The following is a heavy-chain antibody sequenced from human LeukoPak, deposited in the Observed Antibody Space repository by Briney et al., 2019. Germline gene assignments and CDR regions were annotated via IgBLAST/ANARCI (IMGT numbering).Heavy chain of an antibody. D-gene: IGHD3-22*01. Sequence: GGSLRLSCAASGFIFSTYSMNWVRQAPGRGLEWVSSISSSRSFIYYADSVQGRFTISRGNAKNSLYLQMNSLRAEDTAVYYCARVTGGFYSHFDYWGQGTLVTVSS. J-gene: IGHJ4*02. CDR1: GFIFSTYS. CDR2: ISSSRSFI. CDR3: ARVTGGFYSHFDY. V-gene: IGHV3-21*01.